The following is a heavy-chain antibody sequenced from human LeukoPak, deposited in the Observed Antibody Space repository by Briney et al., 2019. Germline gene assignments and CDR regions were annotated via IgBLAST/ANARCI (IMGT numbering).Heavy chain of an antibody. CDR1: GGSISSSSYY. Sequence: SETLSLTCTVSGGSISSSSYYWGWIRQPPGKGLEWIGSIYYSGSTYYNPSLKSRVTISVDTSKNQFSLKLSSVTAADTAVYYCARASSGWSGRYFQHWGQGTLVTVSS. CDR3: ARASSGWSGRYFQH. J-gene: IGHJ1*01. V-gene: IGHV4-39*07. CDR2: IYYSGST. D-gene: IGHD6-19*01.